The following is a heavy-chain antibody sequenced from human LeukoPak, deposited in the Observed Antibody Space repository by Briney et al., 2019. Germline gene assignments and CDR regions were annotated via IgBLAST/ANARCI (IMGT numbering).Heavy chain of an antibody. D-gene: IGHD3-22*01. J-gene: IGHJ4*02. V-gene: IGHV3-30-3*01. CDR2: MSHDGSNK. CDR3: ARHRGPSLHSSGYFDY. Sequence: PGGSLRLSCAASGFTFSNVWMSWVRQAPGKGLEWVAVMSHDGSNKYYADSVKGRFTISRDNSKNTLYLQMDSLKTEDTAVYYCARHRGPSLHSSGYFDYWGQGTLVTVSS. CDR1: GFTFSNVW.